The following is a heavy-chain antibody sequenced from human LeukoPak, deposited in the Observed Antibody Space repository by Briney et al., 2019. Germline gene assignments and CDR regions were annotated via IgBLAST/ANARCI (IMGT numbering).Heavy chain of an antibody. V-gene: IGHV3-48*01. CDR1: GFTFTSYS. D-gene: IGHD3-10*01. CDR3: AKSGSHSFGSGH. CDR2: ISGTSSTI. J-gene: IGHJ4*02. Sequence: PGGSLRLSCVASGFTFTSYSMNWVRQAPGKGLEWVSYISGTSSTILYADSVQGRFIISRDNAKNSVFLQMNSLRAEDTAFYYCAKSGSHSFGSGHWGQGTLVTVSS.